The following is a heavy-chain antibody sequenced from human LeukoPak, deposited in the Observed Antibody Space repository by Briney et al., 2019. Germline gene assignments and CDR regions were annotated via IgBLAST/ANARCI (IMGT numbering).Heavy chain of an antibody. V-gene: IGHV3-30*18. CDR1: GFTFSSYG. J-gene: IGHJ4*02. CDR3: AKDVLRYFDWLPPDY. Sequence: VRSPIISCAASGFTFSSYGMHWVRQAPGKGLEWVAVISYDGSNKYYADSVKGRFTISRDNSKNTLYLQMNSLRAEDTAAYYCAKDVLRYFDWLPPDYWGQGTLVTVSS. CDR2: ISYDGSNK. D-gene: IGHD3-9*01.